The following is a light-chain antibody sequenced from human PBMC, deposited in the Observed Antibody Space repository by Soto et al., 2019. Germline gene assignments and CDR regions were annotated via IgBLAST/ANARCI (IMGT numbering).Light chain of an antibody. CDR3: SSYTSSSTLVL. Sequence: TQPASVSGSPGQSITISCTGTSSDVGGYNYVSWYQQHPGKAPKLMIYDVSNRPSGVSNHFSGSKSGNTASLTISGLQAEDEADYYCSSYTSSSTLVLFGGGTKLTVL. J-gene: IGLJ2*01. CDR1: SSDVGGYNY. CDR2: DVS. V-gene: IGLV2-14*01.